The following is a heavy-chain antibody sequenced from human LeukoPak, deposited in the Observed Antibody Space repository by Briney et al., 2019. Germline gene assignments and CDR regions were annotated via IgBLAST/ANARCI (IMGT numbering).Heavy chain of an antibody. J-gene: IGHJ4*02. CDR2: IYYDGSDK. CDR1: GFSFSSYG. CDR3: ARQIAYYYDSSGYYTTDY. D-gene: IGHD3-22*01. V-gene: IGHV3-33*01. Sequence: GGSLRLSCAASGFSFSSYGMHWVRQAPGKGLEWVAIIYYDGSDKYYADSVKGRFTISRDNSKDTLYLQMNSLRAEDTAVYYCARQIAYYYDSSGYYTTDYWGQGTLVTVSS.